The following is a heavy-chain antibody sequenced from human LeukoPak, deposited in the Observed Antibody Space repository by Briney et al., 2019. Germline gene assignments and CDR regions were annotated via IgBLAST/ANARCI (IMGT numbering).Heavy chain of an antibody. CDR2: ISSSGSTI. J-gene: IGHJ4*02. Sequence: GGSLRLSCAASGFTFSSYAMHWVRQAPGKGLEWVSYISSSGSTIYYADSVKGRFTISRDNAKNSLYLQMNSLRAEDTAVYYCARDPRKITIFGVVIRVPYYFDYWGQGTLVTVSP. CDR3: ARDPRKITIFGVVIRVPYYFDY. V-gene: IGHV3-48*04. D-gene: IGHD3-3*01. CDR1: GFTFSSYA.